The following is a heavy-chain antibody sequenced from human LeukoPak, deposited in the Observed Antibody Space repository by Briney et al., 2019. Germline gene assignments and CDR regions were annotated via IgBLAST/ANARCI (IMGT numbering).Heavy chain of an antibody. CDR2: IYYSGST. V-gene: IGHV4-39*07. CDR3: AGSPDGSGSYQRLYYYYYYMDV. D-gene: IGHD3-10*01. Sequence: PSETLSLTCTVSGGSISSSSYYWGWIRQPPGKGLEWIGSIYYSGSTYYNPSLKSRVTISVDTSKNQFSLKLSSVTAADTAVYYCAGSPDGSGSYQRLYYYYYYMDVWGKGTTVTISS. J-gene: IGHJ6*03. CDR1: GGSISSSSYY.